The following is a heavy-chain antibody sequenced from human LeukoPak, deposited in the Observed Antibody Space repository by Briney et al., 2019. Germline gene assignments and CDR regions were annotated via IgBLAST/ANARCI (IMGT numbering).Heavy chain of an antibody. D-gene: IGHD5-12*01. CDR1: GVTFSSYA. J-gene: IGHJ4*02. CDR3: AREGSGYDPYFDY. Sequence: GGSLRLSCAASGVTFSSYAMSWVRQAPGKGLEWVSYISSSSSTIYYADSVKGRFTISRDNAKNSLYLQMNSLRAEDTAVYYCAREGSGYDPYFDYWGQGTLVTVSS. V-gene: IGHV3-48*04. CDR2: ISSSSSTI.